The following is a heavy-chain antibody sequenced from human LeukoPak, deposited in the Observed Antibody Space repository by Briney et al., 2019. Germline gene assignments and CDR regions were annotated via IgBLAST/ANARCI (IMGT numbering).Heavy chain of an antibody. Sequence: SETRSLTCTVSGGSISSGTYSWNWIRQPAGKGLEWIGRIYTSGSTNYNPSLKSRVTISVDTSKNQFSLKVSSVTAADTAVYYCARSPYSGSYAFDPWGQGTLVTVSS. CDR1: GGSISSGTYS. V-gene: IGHV4-61*02. D-gene: IGHD1-26*01. J-gene: IGHJ5*02. CDR3: ARSPYSGSYAFDP. CDR2: IYTSGST.